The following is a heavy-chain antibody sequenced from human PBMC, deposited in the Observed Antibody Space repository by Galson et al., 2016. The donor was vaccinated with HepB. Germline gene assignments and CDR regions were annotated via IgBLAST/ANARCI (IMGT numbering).Heavy chain of an antibody. D-gene: IGHD6-6*01. CDR2: IWYDGRSK. V-gene: IGHV3-33*01. CDR1: GFTFSDYG. CDR3: AREAYSTSSGRLEY. Sequence: SLRLSCAASGFTFSDYGIHWVRQAPCKGLEWVAFIWYDGRSKYYADSVKGRFTISRNNSKNTIYLQMSSLRAEDTALYYCAREAYSTSSGRLEYWGQGILVTVSS. J-gene: IGHJ4*02.